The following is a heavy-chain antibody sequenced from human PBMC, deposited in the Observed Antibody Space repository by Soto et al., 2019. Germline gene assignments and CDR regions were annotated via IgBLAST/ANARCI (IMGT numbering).Heavy chain of an antibody. CDR2: ISSSSSYI. CDR3: AQRTGGSWSWYFDL. V-gene: IGHV3-21*01. Sequence: EVQLVESGGGLVKPGGSLRLSCAASGFTFSSYSMNWVRQAPGKGLEWVSSISSSSSYIYYADSVKGRFTISRDNAKNSLYLQMNSLRAEDTAVYYCAQRTGGSWSWYFDLWGRGTLVTVSS. J-gene: IGHJ2*01. D-gene: IGHD6-13*01. CDR1: GFTFSSYS.